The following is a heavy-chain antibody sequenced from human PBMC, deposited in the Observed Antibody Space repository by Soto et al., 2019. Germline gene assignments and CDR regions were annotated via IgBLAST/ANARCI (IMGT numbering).Heavy chain of an antibody. CDR3: AKDLKYQLLRLKHSYYDGMDV. Sequence: GGSLRLSCAASGFAFSNYAMHWVRQAPGKGLEWVSSISTSIDATYYADSVKGRFTISRDDSKNTLYLQMNSLRAEDTAVYYCAKDLKYQLLRLKHSYYDGMDVWGQGTTVTVSS. CDR1: GFAFSNYA. CDR2: ISTSIDAT. D-gene: IGHD2-2*01. V-gene: IGHV3-23*01. J-gene: IGHJ6*02.